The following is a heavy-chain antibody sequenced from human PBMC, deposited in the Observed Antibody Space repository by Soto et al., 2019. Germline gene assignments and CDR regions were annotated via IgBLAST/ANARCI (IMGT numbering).Heavy chain of an antibody. D-gene: IGHD3-22*01. Sequence: ASVKVSCKASGYTFTSYAMLWVRQAPGQGLEWMGWINAGNGNTKYSQKFQGRVTITRDTSASTAYMELSSLRSEDTAVYYCARDGGTMMAPDYWGQGTLVTVSS. CDR1: GYTFTSYA. CDR2: INAGNGNT. CDR3: ARDGGTMMAPDY. J-gene: IGHJ4*02. V-gene: IGHV1-3*01.